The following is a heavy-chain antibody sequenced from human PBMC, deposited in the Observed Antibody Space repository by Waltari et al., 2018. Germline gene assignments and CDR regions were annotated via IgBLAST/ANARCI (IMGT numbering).Heavy chain of an antibody. CDR1: GGSISSSNW. CDR2: INHSGST. CDR3: ARGAYYYGSKLDY. J-gene: IGHJ4*02. V-gene: IGHV4-4*02. D-gene: IGHD3-10*01. Sequence: QVQLQESGPGLVKPSGTLSLTCAVSGGSISSSNWWSWIRQPPGKGLEWIGEINHSGSTNYNPSLKSRVTISVEPSKNQFSLKLSSVTAADTAVYYCARGAYYYGSKLDYWGQGTLVTVSS.